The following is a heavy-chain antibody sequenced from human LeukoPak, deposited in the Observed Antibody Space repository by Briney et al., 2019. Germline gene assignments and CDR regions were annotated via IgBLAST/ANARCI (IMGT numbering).Heavy chain of an antibody. D-gene: IGHD6-19*01. CDR2: INPSGGST. CDR3: ARARPGGRSSGLRANWFDP. J-gene: IGHJ5*02. V-gene: IGHV1-46*01. CDR1: EYXFTSYY. Sequence: ASVKVSCKASEYXFTSYYMRWVRQAPGQGLEWMGVINPSGGSTSYAQKFQGRVTMTRDTSTSTVYMELSSLRSEDTAVYYCARARPGGRSSGLRANWFDPWGQGALVTVSS.